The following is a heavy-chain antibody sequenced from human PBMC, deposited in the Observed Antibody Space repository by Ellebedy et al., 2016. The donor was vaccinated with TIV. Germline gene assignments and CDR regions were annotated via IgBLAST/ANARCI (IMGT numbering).Heavy chain of an antibody. CDR1: GGSFSGYY. D-gene: IGHD3-9*01. J-gene: IGHJ6*02. CDR2: INHSGST. Sequence: MPSETLSLTCAVYGGSFSGYYWSWIRQPPGKGLEWIGEINHSGSTNYNPSLKGRVTISVDTSKNQFSLKLSSVTAADTAVYYCARGVAPRYFGSREKTQRNGLDVWGQGTTVTVSS. V-gene: IGHV4-34*01. CDR3: ARGVAPRYFGSREKTQRNGLDV.